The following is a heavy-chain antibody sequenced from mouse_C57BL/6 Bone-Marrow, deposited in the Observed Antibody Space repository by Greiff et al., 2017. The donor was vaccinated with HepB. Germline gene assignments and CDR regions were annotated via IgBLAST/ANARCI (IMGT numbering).Heavy chain of an antibody. CDR3: AREEGLTGTDLDY. CDR2: ISYDGSN. D-gene: IGHD4-1*01. CDR1: GYSITSGYY. V-gene: IGHV3-6*01. Sequence: VQLQQSGPGLVKPSQSLSLTCSVSGYSITSGYYWNWIRQFPGNKLEWMGYISYDGSNNYNPSLKNRISITRDTSKNQFFLKLNSVTTEDTATYYGAREEGLTGTDLDYWGQGTTLTVSS. J-gene: IGHJ2*01.